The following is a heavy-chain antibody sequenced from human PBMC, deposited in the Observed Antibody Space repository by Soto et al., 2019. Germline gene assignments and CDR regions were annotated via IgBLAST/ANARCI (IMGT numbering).Heavy chain of an antibody. CDR2: IYYSGST. J-gene: IGHJ5*02. CDR3: ARRMFTMVRGVMSFWFDP. Sequence: SETLSLTCTVSGGSISSSSYYWGWIRQPPGKGLEWIGSIYYSGSTYYNPSLKSRVTISVDTSKNQFSLKLSSVTAADTAVYYCARRMFTMVRGVMSFWFDPWGQGTLVTVSS. CDR1: GGSISSSSYY. V-gene: IGHV4-39*01. D-gene: IGHD3-10*01.